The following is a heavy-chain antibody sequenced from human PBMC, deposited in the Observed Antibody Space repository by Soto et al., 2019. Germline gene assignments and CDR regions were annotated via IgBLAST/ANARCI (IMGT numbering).Heavy chain of an antibody. D-gene: IGHD3-9*01. Sequence: ASVKVSCTASGYTFTSYAMHWVRQAPGQRLEWMGWINAGNGNTKYSQKFQGRVTITRDTSASTAYMELSSLRSEDTAVYYCARTNYDILTGYPDAFDIWGQGTMVTVSS. V-gene: IGHV1-3*01. J-gene: IGHJ3*02. CDR3: ARTNYDILTGYPDAFDI. CDR1: GYTFTSYA. CDR2: INAGNGNT.